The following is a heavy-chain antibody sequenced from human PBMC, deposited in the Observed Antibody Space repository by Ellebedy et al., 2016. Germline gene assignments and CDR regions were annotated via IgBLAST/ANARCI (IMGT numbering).Heavy chain of an antibody. V-gene: IGHV3-15*01. CDR1: GFTFSNAW. CDR3: TTAPYYYDSSGYSFPY. CDR2: IKSKTDGGTT. D-gene: IGHD3-22*01. J-gene: IGHJ4*02. Sequence: GRSLRLSXAASGFTFSNAWMSWVRQAPGKGLEWVGRIKSKTDGGTTDYAAPVKGRFTISRDDSKNTLYLQMNSLKTEDTAVYYCTTAPYYYDSSGYSFPYWGQGTLVTVSS.